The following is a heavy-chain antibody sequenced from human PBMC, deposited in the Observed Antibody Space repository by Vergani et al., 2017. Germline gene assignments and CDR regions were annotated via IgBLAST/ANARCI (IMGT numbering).Heavy chain of an antibody. CDR3: ARESGSLPPVWGSGSYSFDY. D-gene: IGHD3-10*01. CDR1: GGSISSSSYY. V-gene: IGHV4-39*07. J-gene: IGHJ4*02. Sequence: QLQLQESGPGLVKPSETLSLTCTVSGGSISSSSYYWGWIRQPPGKGLEWIGSIYYSGSTYYNPSLKSRVTISVDTSKNQFSLKLRSVTAADTAVYYCARESGSLPPVWGSGSYSFDYWGQGTLVTVSS. CDR2: IYYSGST.